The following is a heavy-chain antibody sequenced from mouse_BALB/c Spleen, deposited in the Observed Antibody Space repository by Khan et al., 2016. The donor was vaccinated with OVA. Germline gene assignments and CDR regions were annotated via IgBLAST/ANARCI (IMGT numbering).Heavy chain of an antibody. J-gene: IGHJ3*01. Sequence: EVKLVESGGGLVKPGGSLKLSCEVSGFAFNSYDMSWVRQTPEKRLEWVATISSTGSYTYYPDSVKGRFTISRDTARNTLYLQMSSLRSEDTALYYCTRPSYYGNPWFTYWGQGTPVTVSA. CDR2: ISSTGSYT. CDR1: GFAFNSYD. D-gene: IGHD2-10*01. CDR3: TRPSYYGNPWFTY. V-gene: IGHV5-9*02.